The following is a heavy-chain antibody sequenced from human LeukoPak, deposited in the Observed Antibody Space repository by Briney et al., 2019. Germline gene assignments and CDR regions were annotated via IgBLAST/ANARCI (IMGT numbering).Heavy chain of an antibody. CDR1: GYTFTNYG. J-gene: IGHJ4*02. D-gene: IGHD6-19*01. CDR2: ISAYNGHT. CDR3: ARDRSSSDY. V-gene: IGHV1-18*01. Sequence: ASVEVSCKASGYTFTNYGISWVRQAPGQGLEWMGWISAYNGHTNYAQKFQDRVTMSTDTSTSTAYMDLRSLRSDDTVVYYCARDRSSSDYWGQGTLVTVSS.